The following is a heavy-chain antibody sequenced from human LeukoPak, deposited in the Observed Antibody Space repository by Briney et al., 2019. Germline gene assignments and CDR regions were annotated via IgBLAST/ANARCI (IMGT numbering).Heavy chain of an antibody. CDR1: GFTFSSYS. D-gene: IGHD3-10*02. CDR3: AELGITMIGGV. J-gene: IGHJ6*04. V-gene: IGHV3-48*04. CDR2: ISSSGSTI. Sequence: HPAGSLSLSCAASGFTFSSYSMNWVRQAPGQGLEWVSYISSSGSTIYYADSVKGRFTISRDNAKNSLYLQMNSLRAEDTAVYYCAELGITMIGGVWGKGTTVTISS.